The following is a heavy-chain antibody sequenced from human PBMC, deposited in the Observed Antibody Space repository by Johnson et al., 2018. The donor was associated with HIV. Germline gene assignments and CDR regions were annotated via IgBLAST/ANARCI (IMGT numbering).Heavy chain of an antibody. J-gene: IGHJ3*01. CDR2: ISYDGSNK. V-gene: IGHV3-30-3*02. Sequence: QVQLVESGGGVVQPGRSLRLSCAASGFTFSSYAMHWVRQAPGKGLEWVAVISYDGSNKYYADSVKGRFTIPRDTAKNSLYLQMNTRGPEHTAFYHCVKGFRRYLKFGGGLLDAFDLWGQGTMLTVSS. CDR1: GFTFSSYA. D-gene: IGHD3-9*01. CDR3: VKGFRRYLKFGGGLLDAFDL.